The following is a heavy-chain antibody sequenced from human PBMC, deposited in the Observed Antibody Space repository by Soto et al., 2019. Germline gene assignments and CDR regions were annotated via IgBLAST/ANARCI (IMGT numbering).Heavy chain of an antibody. V-gene: IGHV1-8*01. CDR3: AFFGGYCSGGSCYSGWFDP. CDR2: MNPNSGNT. D-gene: IGHD2-15*01. J-gene: IGHJ5*02. CDR1: GYTFTSYD. Sequence: ASENVSCKASGYTFTSYDINWVRQATGQGLEWMGWMNPNSGNTGYAQKFQGRVTMTRNTSISTAYMELSSLRSEDTAVYYCAFFGGYCSGGSCYSGWFDPWGQGTLVTVSS.